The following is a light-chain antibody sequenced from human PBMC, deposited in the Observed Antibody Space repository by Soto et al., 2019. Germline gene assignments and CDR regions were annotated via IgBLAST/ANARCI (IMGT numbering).Light chain of an antibody. CDR3: QQYGSSPT. CDR1: QSVTSNY. CDR2: GAS. J-gene: IGKJ1*01. V-gene: IGKV3-20*01. Sequence: EIVLTQSPGTLSLSPGERATLSCRARQSVTSNYLAWYQKKPGQAPRVLIYGASNRATGIPDRFSGSGSGTDFTLTISRLEPEDFAVYYCQQYGSSPTFGQGTKVEVK.